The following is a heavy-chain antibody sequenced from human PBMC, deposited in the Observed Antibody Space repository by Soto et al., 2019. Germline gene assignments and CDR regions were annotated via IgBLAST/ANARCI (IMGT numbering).Heavy chain of an antibody. J-gene: IGHJ4*02. V-gene: IGHV3-30*18. CDR1: GFPFGDFG. CDR2: ISHDGSDK. CDR3: AKSPDFFCSSDNCYRYYFEY. Sequence: XGSLILSCAASGFPFGDFGMHWLRQAPGKGLEWVAVISHDGSDKFYADSVKARFTISRDNSKNTLYLQMSGLRAEDTAVYYCAKSPDFFCSSDNCYRYYFEYWSQGTPVTVSS. D-gene: IGHD2-2*02.